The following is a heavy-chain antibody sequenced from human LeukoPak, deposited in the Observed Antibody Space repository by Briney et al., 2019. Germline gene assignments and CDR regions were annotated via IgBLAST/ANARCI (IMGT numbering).Heavy chain of an antibody. V-gene: IGHV1-46*03. Sequence: ASVKVSCKASGYTFTSYYMHWVRQAPGQGLEWMGRINPSGGSTSYAQKFQGRVTMTRDTSTSTVYMELSNLRSEDTAVYYCARELRQSGSYDYWGQGTLVTVSS. CDR2: INPSGGST. CDR3: ARELRQSGSYDY. D-gene: IGHD1-26*01. J-gene: IGHJ4*02. CDR1: GYTFTSYY.